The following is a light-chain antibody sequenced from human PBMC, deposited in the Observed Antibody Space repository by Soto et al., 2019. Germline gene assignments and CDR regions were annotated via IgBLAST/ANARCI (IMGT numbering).Light chain of an antibody. CDR3: HQYNNWPPNT. J-gene: IGKJ5*01. CDR1: ESVNHN. Sequence: DRVMTQSPATLSASPGESTTLSCRASESVNHNLAWYQQKPGQHPRLHIYGASSRSHGVPARFSGSGTGTEFTLTISSLQSEDFAVYYCHQYNNWPPNTFGQGTRLDMK. V-gene: IGKV3-15*01. CDR2: GAS.